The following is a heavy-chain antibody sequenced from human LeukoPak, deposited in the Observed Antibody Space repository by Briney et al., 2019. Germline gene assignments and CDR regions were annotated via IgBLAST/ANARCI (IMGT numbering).Heavy chain of an antibody. CDR3: ASMGEGTAADPSEALDI. J-gene: IGHJ3*02. D-gene: IGHD3-16*01. V-gene: IGHV4-59*12. CDR1: GGSFSSYY. CDR2: INHSGST. Sequence: SETLSLTCTVSGGSFSSYYWSWIRQPPGEGLEWIGHINHSGSTNYNPSLKSRVTMSVDTSKNQFSLKLSSVTAADTAVYYCASMGEGTAADPSEALDIGGQGTRVTVPS.